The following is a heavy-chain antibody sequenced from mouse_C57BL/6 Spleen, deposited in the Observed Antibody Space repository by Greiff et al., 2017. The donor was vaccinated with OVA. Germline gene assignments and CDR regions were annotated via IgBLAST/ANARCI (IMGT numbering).Heavy chain of an antibody. V-gene: IGHV1-47*01. CDR3: ARSYGPYYFDY. Sequence: QVQLQQSGAELVKPGDSGKGAWKASGYNFPHSAIEWMKQNHGKSLEWIGNFHPYNDDTKYNEKFKGKATLTVEKSSSTVYLELSRLTSDDSAVYYCARSYGPYYFDYWGQGTTLTVSS. D-gene: IGHD1-1*02. J-gene: IGHJ2*01. CDR1: GYNFPHSA. CDR2: FHPYNDDT.